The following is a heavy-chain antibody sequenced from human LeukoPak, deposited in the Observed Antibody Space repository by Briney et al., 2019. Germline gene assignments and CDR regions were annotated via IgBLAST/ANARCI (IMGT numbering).Heavy chain of an antibody. CDR2: ISYDGSNK. D-gene: IGHD3-22*01. CDR1: GFTFSSYA. J-gene: IGHJ4*02. V-gene: IGHV3-30-3*01. Sequence: GGSLRLSCAASGFTFSSYAMHWVRQAPGKGLEWVAVISYDGSNKYYADSVKGRFTISRDNSKNTLYLQMNSLRAEDTAVYYCARDWYYYDSSGYGPFDYWGQETLVTVSS. CDR3: ARDWYYYDSSGYGPFDY.